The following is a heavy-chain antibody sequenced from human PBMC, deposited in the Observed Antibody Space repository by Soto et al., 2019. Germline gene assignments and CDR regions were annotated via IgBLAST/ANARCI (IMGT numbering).Heavy chain of an antibody. V-gene: IGHV1-69*01. J-gene: IGHJ6*02. D-gene: IGHD2-2*01. CDR3: ASLRDIVVVPAAKRYYYYGRDV. Sequence: QVQLVQSGAEVKKPGSSVKVSCKASGGTFSSYAISWVRQAPGQGLEWMGWIIPIFGTANYAQKFQGRVTITADESRSTAYMELSSLRSEDTAVYYCASLRDIVVVPAAKRYYYYGRDVCGQGTPVTVSS. CDR2: IIPIFGTA. CDR1: GGTFSSYA.